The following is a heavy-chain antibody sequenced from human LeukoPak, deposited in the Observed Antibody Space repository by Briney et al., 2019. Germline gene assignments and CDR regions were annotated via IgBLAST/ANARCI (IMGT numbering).Heavy chain of an antibody. CDR1: GDSISSYY. CDR2: IYYSGST. Sequence: SETLSLTCTVSGDSISSYYCSWIRQPPGKGLEWIGSIYYSGSTYYNPSLKSRVTISVDTSKNQFSLKLSSVAAADTAVYYCARSFSYCSSTSCYFAPFDYWGQGTLVTVSS. J-gene: IGHJ4*02. D-gene: IGHD2-2*01. V-gene: IGHV4-39*01. CDR3: ARSFSYCSSTSCYFAPFDY.